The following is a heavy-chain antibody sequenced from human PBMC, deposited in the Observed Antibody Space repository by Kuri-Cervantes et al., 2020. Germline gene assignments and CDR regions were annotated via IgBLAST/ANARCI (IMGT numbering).Heavy chain of an antibody. D-gene: IGHD6-19*01. CDR2: INPSGGST. CDR3: ARDLGQWLVPQGLFYYYYGMDV. V-gene: IGHV1-46*01. J-gene: IGHJ6*02. CDR1: GHTFTSYY. Sequence: ASVKVSCKASGHTFTSYYMHWVRQAPGQGLEWMGIINPSGGSTSYAQKFQGRVTMTRDTSTSTVYMELSSLRSEDTAVYYCARDLGQWLVPQGLFYYYYGMDVWGQGTTVTVSS.